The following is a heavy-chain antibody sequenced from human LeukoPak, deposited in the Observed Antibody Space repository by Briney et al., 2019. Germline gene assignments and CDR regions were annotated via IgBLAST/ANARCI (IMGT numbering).Heavy chain of an antibody. D-gene: IGHD6-6*01. J-gene: IGHJ6*03. CDR1: GGSISSYY. V-gene: IGHV4-59*08. CDR2: IHYSGST. CDR3: ARRGSSSPTGYSYYYMDV. Sequence: SETLSLTCTVSGGSISSYYWSWIRQTPGKGLEWIGYIHYSGSTNYNPSLNSRGSMSVDTSKNQFSLKLTSVTAADTAVYYCARRGSSSPTGYSYYYMDVWGIGTTVTVSS.